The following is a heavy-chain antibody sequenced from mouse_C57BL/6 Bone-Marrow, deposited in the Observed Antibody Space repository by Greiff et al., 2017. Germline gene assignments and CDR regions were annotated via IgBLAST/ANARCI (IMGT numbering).Heavy chain of an antibody. CDR2: IYPRSGNT. V-gene: IGHV1-81*01. CDR1: GYTFTSYG. J-gene: IGHJ3*01. Sequence: QVQLQQSGAELARPGASVKLSCKASGYTFTSYGISWVKQRTGQGLEWIGEIYPRSGNTYYNEKFKGKATLTADKSSSTAYMELRSLTSEDSAVYFCARRRDGYYAWFAYWGQGTLVTVSA. CDR3: ARRRDGYYAWFAY. D-gene: IGHD2-3*01.